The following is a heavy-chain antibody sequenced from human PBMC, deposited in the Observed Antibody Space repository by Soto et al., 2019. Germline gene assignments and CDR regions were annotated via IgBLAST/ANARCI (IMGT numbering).Heavy chain of an antibody. D-gene: IGHD1-1*01. CDR2: TSWSGVSR. CDR1: GFTFSRYA. Sequence: EVRLLESGGGLVQPGGSLRLSCAASGFTFSRYALSWVRQAPGKGLEWVSGTSWSGVSRYYADSVKGRFTISRDNSNNTVYLQMNSLRAEDTAVYYCASHDPGARFDPWGQGTLVIVSS. CDR3: ASHDPGARFDP. V-gene: IGHV3-23*01. J-gene: IGHJ5*02.